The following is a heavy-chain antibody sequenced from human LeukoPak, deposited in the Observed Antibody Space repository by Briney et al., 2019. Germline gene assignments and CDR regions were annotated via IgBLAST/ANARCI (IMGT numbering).Heavy chain of an antibody. CDR2: MNQDGSEK. Sequence: PGGSMRLSCAASGFTFSDSWTSWDRQAPGRGLEWVANMNQDGSEKGYVDSVKGRFTISRDNARNSLYLQMSSLRPEDTAVYYCATYTHWVAGDVWGQGTTVTVSS. CDR3: ATYTHWVAGDV. CDR1: GFTFSDSW. D-gene: IGHD3-16*01. V-gene: IGHV3-7*01. J-gene: IGHJ6*02.